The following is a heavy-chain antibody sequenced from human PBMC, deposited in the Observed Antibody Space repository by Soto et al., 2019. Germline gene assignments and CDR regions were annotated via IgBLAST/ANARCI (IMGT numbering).Heavy chain of an antibody. J-gene: IGHJ4*02. Sequence: EVQLVESGGGLVQPGGSLKLSCAASGFSFSDSPIHWVRQASGKGLEWVGRITSKASSYATAYVASVKGRFTISRDDSKNTAYLQINSLKTEDTAVYYCTRGYCSSGSCFQFDYWGQGTLVTVSS. D-gene: IGHD2-15*01. CDR1: GFSFSDSP. V-gene: IGHV3-73*01. CDR3: TRGYCSSGSCFQFDY. CDR2: ITSKASSYAT.